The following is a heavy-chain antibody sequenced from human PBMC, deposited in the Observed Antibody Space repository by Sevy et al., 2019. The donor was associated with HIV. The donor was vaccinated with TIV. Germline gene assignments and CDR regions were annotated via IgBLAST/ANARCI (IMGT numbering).Heavy chain of an antibody. CDR3: ARDRLVGAPALETVGYYYYYYMDV. D-gene: IGHD1-26*01. V-gene: IGHV1-18*01. Sequence: ASVKVSCKASGYTFTSYGISWVRQAPGQGLEWMGWISAYNGNTNYAQKLQGRVTMTTDTSTSTAYMELRSLRSDDTAVYYCARDRLVGAPALETVGYYYYYYMDVWGKGTTVTVSS. CDR2: ISAYNGNT. CDR1: GYTFTSYG. J-gene: IGHJ6*03.